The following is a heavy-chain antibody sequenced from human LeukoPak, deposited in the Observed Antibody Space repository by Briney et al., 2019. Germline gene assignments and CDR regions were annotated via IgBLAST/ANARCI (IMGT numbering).Heavy chain of an antibody. Sequence: SETLSLTCTVSGGSINSGDYYWSWIRQPPGKGLEWIGYIYNSGSTNYNPSLKSRVTISVDTSKNQFSLKLSSVTAADTAVYYCARSQWQQLALYYYYYMDVWGKGTTVTVSS. J-gene: IGHJ6*03. CDR3: ARSQWQQLALYYYYYMDV. D-gene: IGHD6-13*01. V-gene: IGHV4-61*08. CDR1: GGSINSGDYY. CDR2: IYNSGST.